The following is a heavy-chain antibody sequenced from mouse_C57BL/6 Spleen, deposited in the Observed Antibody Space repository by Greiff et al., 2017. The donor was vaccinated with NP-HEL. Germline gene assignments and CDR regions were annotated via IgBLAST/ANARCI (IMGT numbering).Heavy chain of an antibody. CDR1: GYTFTSYW. D-gene: IGHD1-1*01. CDR2: IHPSDSDT. CDR3: VSLWPTGDYVDY. J-gene: IGHJ2*01. V-gene: IGHV1-74*01. Sequence: VQLQQPGAELVKPGASVKVSCKASGYTFTSYWMHWVKQRPGQGLEWIGRIHPSDSDTNYNQKFKGKATLTVDKSSSTAYMQLSSLTSEDSAVYYCVSLWPTGDYVDYWGQGTPLTVSS.